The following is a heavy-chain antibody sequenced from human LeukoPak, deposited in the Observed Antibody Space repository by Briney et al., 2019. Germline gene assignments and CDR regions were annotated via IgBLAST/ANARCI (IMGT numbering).Heavy chain of an antibody. CDR1: GFTFSDYN. J-gene: IGHJ6*02. CDR2: IDDDGTNK. CDR3: AKDQGIERYGMGV. D-gene: IGHD5-24*01. Sequence: GGSLRLSCAASGFTFSDYNMHWVRQAPGKRLEWVAFIDDDGTNKDYADSVEGRFTLSRDNSKNTVYLQMNSLRAEDTAVYYCAKDQGIERYGMGVWGQGTTVTVSS. V-gene: IGHV3-30*02.